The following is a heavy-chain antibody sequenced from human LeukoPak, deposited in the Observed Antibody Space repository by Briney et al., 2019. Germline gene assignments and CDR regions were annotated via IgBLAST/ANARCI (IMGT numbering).Heavy chain of an antibody. J-gene: IGHJ5*02. Sequence: GRSLRLSCAASGFTFSSYGMHWVRQAPGKGLEWVAVISYDGSNKYYADSVKGRFTISRDNSKNTLYLQMDSLRSDDTAVYYCAKSSAGITWFDPWGQGTLVTVSS. CDR2: ISYDGSNK. CDR1: GFTFSSYG. D-gene: IGHD1-1*01. V-gene: IGHV3-30*18. CDR3: AKSSAGITWFDP.